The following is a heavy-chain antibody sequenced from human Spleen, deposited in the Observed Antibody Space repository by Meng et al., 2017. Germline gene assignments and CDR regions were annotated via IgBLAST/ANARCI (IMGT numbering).Heavy chain of an antibody. J-gene: IGHJ5*02. CDR1: GGSISTSGYY. Sequence: QLQLQESGPGLVKPSEALSLTCSVAGGSISTSGYYWGWIRQPPGKGLEWIGSIGNSGITYYTPSLKSRVTVSIDMSKSQFSLKLTSVTAADTAVYYCVRSSGWVRTGFDPWGQGTLVTVSS. D-gene: IGHD6-19*01. V-gene: IGHV4-39*01. CDR2: IGNSGIT. CDR3: VRSSGWVRTGFDP.